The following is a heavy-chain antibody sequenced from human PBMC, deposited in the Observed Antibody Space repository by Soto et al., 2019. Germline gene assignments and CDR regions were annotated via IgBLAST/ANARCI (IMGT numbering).Heavy chain of an antibody. CDR2: ISDTGST. V-gene: IGHV4-59*01. D-gene: IGHD3-3*01. CDR3: ARDTTPEYYDFWSGYSTFDP. CDR1: GGSISDSY. Sequence: SETLSLTCTVSGGSISDSYWSWIRQPPGKGLEWLGYISDTGSTVYKPSLMSRVTISVDTAKNRFSLKLRSVTAADTAVYYCARDTTPEYYDFWSGYSTFDPWGQGTLVTVS. J-gene: IGHJ5*02.